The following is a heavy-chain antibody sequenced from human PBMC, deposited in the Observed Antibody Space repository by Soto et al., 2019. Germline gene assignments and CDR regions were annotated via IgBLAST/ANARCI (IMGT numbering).Heavy chain of an antibody. J-gene: IGHJ6*02. V-gene: IGHV1-69*13. D-gene: IGHD3-22*01. CDR1: GGTFRSYA. Sequence: SVKVSCKASGGTFRSYAISWVRQAPGQGREWMGGIIPIFGTANYPQKFQGRVTITADESTSTAYMELSSLRSEDTAVYYCARSPDSSGYYNRGGDYYGMDVWGQGTTVTVSS. CDR3: ARSPDSSGYYNRGGDYYGMDV. CDR2: IIPIFGTA.